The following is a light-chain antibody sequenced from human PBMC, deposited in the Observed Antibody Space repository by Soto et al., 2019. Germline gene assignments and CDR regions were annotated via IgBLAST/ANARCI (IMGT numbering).Light chain of an antibody. CDR1: ETVSGSY. CDR2: GAS. J-gene: IGKJ1*01. V-gene: IGKV3-15*01. Sequence: DIVLTQSPGTLSLSPGERATLSCRASETVSGSYLAWYQQKPGQAPSLLIYGASIRATGIPARFSGSGSGTEFTLTISSLQSEDFAVYYCQQYNNWPPWTFGQGTNVDIK. CDR3: QQYNNWPPWT.